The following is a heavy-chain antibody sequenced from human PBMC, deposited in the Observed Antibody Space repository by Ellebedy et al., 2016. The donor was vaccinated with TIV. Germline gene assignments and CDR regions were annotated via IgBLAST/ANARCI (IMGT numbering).Heavy chain of an antibody. CDR2: LSGGGSTV. J-gene: IGHJ4*02. CDR3: ARGPVRYTQKGGFLDY. V-gene: IGHV3-11*01. CDR1: GFTFSQYY. D-gene: IGHD3-16*01. Sequence: GESLKISCTASGFTFSQYYMTWIRQAPGKGLECISYLSGGGSTVYDADSVKGRFTMSRDNAKNSVFLQMNSLRVDDTAVYFCARGPVRYTQKGGFLDYWGQGTLVTVSS.